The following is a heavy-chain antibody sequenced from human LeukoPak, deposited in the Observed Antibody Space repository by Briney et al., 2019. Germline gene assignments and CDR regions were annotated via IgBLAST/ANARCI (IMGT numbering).Heavy chain of an antibody. V-gene: IGHV1-2*02. CDR2: INPNSGGT. Sequence: GASVKVSCKASGYTFTGHYMHWVRQAPGQGLEWMGWINPNSGGTNYAQKFQGRVTMTRDTSISTAYMELSRLRSDDTAVYYCARGKFRGVTYFDYWGQGTLVTVSS. J-gene: IGHJ4*02. D-gene: IGHD3-10*01. CDR1: GYTFTGHY. CDR3: ARGKFRGVTYFDY.